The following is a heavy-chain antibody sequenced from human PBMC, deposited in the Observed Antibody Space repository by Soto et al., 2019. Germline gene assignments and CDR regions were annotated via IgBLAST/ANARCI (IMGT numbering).Heavy chain of an antibody. CDR2: ISAYNGNT. J-gene: IGHJ4*02. V-gene: IGHV1-18*01. CDR1: GYTFTSYG. Sequence: ASVKVSCKASGYTFTSYGISWVRQAPGQGLEWMGWISAYNGNTNYAQKLQGRVTMTTDTSTSTAYMELSSLRSEDTAVYYCARVNVDTALVTVLSFDYWGQGTLVTVSS. CDR3: ARVNVDTALVTVLSFDY. D-gene: IGHD5-18*01.